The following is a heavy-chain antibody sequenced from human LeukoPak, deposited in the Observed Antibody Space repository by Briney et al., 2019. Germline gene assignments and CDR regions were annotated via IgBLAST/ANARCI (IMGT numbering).Heavy chain of an antibody. D-gene: IGHD3-9*01. CDR1: GYTLTELS. J-gene: IGHJ4*02. CDR2: FDPEDGET. CDR3: ARDRWQYDILTGYYTIDY. Sequence: GASVKVSCKVSGYTLTELSMHWVRQAPGKGLEWMGGFDPEDGETIYAQKFQGRVTMTEDTSTDTAYMELSSLRSEDTAVYYCARDRWQYDILTGYYTIDYWGQGTLVTVSS. V-gene: IGHV1-24*01.